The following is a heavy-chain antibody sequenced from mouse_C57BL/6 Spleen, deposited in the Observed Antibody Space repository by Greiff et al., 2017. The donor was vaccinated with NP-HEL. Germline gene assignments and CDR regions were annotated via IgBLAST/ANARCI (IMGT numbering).Heavy chain of an antibody. V-gene: IGHV14-2*01. Sequence: EVQLQQSGAELVKPGASVKLSCTASGFTIKDYYMHWVKQRTEQGLEWIGRIDPEDGETKYAPKFQGKATITADTSSNTAYLQLSSLTSEDTSVYCCARSSSYCDGSGYEDYWGQGTTLTVAS. J-gene: IGHJ2*01. CDR2: IDPEDGET. CDR1: GFTIKDYY. D-gene: IGHD1-1*01. CDR3: ARSSSYCDGSGYEDY.